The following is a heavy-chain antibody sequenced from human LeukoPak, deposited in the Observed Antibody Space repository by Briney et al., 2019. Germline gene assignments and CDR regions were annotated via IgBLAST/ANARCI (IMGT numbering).Heavy chain of an antibody. Sequence: SGGSLRLSCAASGFTFSSYWMSWVRQATGKGLEWVANIKRDGSEKYYVDSVKGRFTISRDNAKNSLYLQMNSLRAEDTAVYYCARPLDGYYYYGMDVWGQGTTVTVSS. CDR2: IKRDGSEK. CDR1: GFTFSSYW. CDR3: ARPLDGYYYYGMDV. J-gene: IGHJ6*02. V-gene: IGHV3-7*01. D-gene: IGHD1-1*01.